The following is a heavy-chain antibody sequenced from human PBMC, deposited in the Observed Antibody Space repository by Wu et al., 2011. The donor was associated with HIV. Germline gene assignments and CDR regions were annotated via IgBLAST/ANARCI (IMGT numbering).Heavy chain of an antibody. V-gene: IGHV1-69*14. J-gene: IGHJ4*02. Sequence: QVQLVQSGPEVKKPGSSVKVSCKASGGTFSSHGISWVRQAPGQGLEWMGGIIGIFGKANYAQKFQGRVTITAGKSTSTAYMELRSLRSEDTAVYYCARDFGGDGDSWGQGTLVTGLL. CDR1: GGTFSSHG. D-gene: IGHD2-21*01. CDR3: ARDFGGDGDS. CDR2: IIGIFGKA.